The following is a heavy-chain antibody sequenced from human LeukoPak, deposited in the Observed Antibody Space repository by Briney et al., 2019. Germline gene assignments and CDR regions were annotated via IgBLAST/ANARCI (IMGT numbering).Heavy chain of an antibody. Sequence: GGSLRLSCLASGFTFSSYSMIWVRQTPGGGLVWVSSLSSDSTYIYYADSARGRFAISRDNAKSTLFLQMNSLRAEDTGLYYCARGRYYDFNWFDPWGQGTLVTVSS. V-gene: IGHV3-21*06. CDR2: LSSDSTYI. CDR3: ARGRYYDFNWFDP. CDR1: GFTFSSYS. D-gene: IGHD3-9*01. J-gene: IGHJ5*02.